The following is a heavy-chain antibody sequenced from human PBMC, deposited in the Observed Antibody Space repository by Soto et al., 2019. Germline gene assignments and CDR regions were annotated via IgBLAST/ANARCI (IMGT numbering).Heavy chain of an antibody. Sequence: SETLSLPCTVSNGSVSSGTYSWSWVRQPPGKGLGWIGYIYYSGTTYYTPSLKSRLTMSMDRANDHFSLNLTSVTAADTAVYFCARGHYYYGMDVWGQGITVTVSS. CDR2: IYYSGTT. CDR3: ARGHYYYGMDV. V-gene: IGHV4-30-2*01. CDR1: NGSVSSGTYS. J-gene: IGHJ6*02.